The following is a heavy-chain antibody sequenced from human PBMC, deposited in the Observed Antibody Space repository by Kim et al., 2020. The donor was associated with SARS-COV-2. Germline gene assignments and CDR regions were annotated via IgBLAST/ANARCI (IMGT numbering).Heavy chain of an antibody. V-gene: IGHV1-2*05. Sequence: ASVKVSYKASGYTFSGYYIHWVRQAPGQGLEWMGRINPNSGGTNYAQKFQGRVTMTRDTSVSTAYMELSRLRSDDTVVYYCARESHGVSRTFQHWGQGTLVTVSS. D-gene: IGHD4-17*01. J-gene: IGHJ1*01. CDR3: ARESHGVSRTFQH. CDR2: INPNSGGT. CDR1: GYTFSGYY.